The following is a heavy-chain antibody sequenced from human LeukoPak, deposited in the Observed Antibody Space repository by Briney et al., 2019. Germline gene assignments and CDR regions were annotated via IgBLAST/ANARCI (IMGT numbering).Heavy chain of an antibody. J-gene: IGHJ6*03. V-gene: IGHV3-21*01. CDR2: ISISGSSI. CDR1: GFIFSDYS. CDR3: ARARHGGTVFQKGPYYYYYMDV. Sequence: KTGGSLRLSCAASGFIFSDYSMNWVRQAPGKGLEWVASISISGSSIYYADSVKGRFTISRDNAKNSLYLQMNSLRAEDTAVYYCARARHGGTVFQKGPYYYYYMDVWGKGTTVTISS. D-gene: IGHD2-15*01.